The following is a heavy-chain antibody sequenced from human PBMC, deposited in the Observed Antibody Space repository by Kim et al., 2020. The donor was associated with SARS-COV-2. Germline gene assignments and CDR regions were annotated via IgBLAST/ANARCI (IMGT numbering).Heavy chain of an antibody. Sequence: ASVKVSCKASGYTFTSYDINWVRQATGQGLEWMGWMNPNSGNTDYAQKFQGRVTMTRNTSISTAYMELSSLRSEDTAVYYCARVGTPQWLERARYYGMDVWGQGTTVTVSS. CDR3: ARVGTPQWLERARYYGMDV. CDR2: MNPNSGNT. V-gene: IGHV1-8*01. D-gene: IGHD6-19*01. J-gene: IGHJ6*02. CDR1: GYTFTSYD.